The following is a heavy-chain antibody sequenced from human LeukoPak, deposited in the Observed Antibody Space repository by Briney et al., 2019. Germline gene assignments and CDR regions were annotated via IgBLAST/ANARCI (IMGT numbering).Heavy chain of an antibody. D-gene: IGHD6-19*01. V-gene: IGHV3-23*01. CDR3: AKDLPFRAVAPIGFDY. CDR2: ISPSGDIT. CDR1: GFTFSSHG. J-gene: IGHJ4*02. Sequence: GGSLRLSCAASGFTFSSHGINWVRQAPGKGLEWVSGISPSGDITYYTDSVQGRFTISRDNSKNTLYLQMNSLRAEDTAVYYCAKDLPFRAVAPIGFDYWGQGTLVTVSS.